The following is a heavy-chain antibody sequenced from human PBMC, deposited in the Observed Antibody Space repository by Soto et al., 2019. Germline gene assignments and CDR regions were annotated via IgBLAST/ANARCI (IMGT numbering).Heavy chain of an antibody. CDR1: GGTFSSYT. CDR3: ARASGAGTTFPFDY. D-gene: IGHD1-1*01. J-gene: IGHJ4*02. CDR2: IIPILGIA. Sequence: QVQLVQSGAEVKKPGSSVKVSCKASGGTFSSYTISWVRQAPGQGLEWMGRIIPILGIANYAQKFQGRVTITADKSTSTAYMELSSLRSEDTAVYYCARASGAGTTFPFDYWGQGTLVTVSS. V-gene: IGHV1-69*02.